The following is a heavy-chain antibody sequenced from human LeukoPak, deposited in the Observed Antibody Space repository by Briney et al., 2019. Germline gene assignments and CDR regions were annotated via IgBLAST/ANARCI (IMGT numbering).Heavy chain of an antibody. V-gene: IGHV1-3*01. CDR3: ARRSYDFWSGYPNGWFDP. J-gene: IGHJ5*02. Sequence: WASVTVSCKASGYTFTSYAMHWVRQAPGQRLEWMGWINAGNGNTKYSQKFQGRVTITRDTSASTAYMELSSLRSEDTAVYYCARRSYDFWSGYPNGWFDPWGQGTLVTVSS. CDR1: GYTFTSYA. CDR2: INAGNGNT. D-gene: IGHD3-3*01.